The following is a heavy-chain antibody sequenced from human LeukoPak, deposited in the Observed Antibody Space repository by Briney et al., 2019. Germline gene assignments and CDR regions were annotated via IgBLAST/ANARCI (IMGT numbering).Heavy chain of an antibody. CDR2: IYYSGST. D-gene: IGHD6-19*01. V-gene: IGHV4-39*01. J-gene: IGHJ4*02. CDR3: ARLYSSGWSFDY. Sequence: SGTLSLTCTVSGDSISSSSYYWAWIRQPPGKGLEWIGSIYYSGSTYYNPSLKSRVTISVDTSKNQFSLKLNSVTAADTAVYYCARLYSSGWSFDYWGQGTLVTVSS. CDR1: GDSISSSSYY.